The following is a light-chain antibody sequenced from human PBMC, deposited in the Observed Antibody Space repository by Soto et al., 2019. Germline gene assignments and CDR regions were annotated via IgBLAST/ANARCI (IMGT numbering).Light chain of an antibody. CDR2: TNN. V-gene: IGLV1-44*01. J-gene: IGLJ2*01. Sequence: QSVLTQPPSASGTPGQRVTISCSGSSSNIGRYTVNWYQQLPGTAPTLLISTNNQRPAGVPDRFSGSKSGTSASLAISGLQSKDEADYYCAAWDDSLNGTVFGGGTKVTVL. CDR3: AAWDDSLNGTV. CDR1: SSNIGRYT.